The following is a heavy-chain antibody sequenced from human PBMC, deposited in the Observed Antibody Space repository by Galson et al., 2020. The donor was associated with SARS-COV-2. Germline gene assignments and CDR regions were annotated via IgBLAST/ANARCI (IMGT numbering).Heavy chain of an antibody. V-gene: IGHV5-10-1*01. CDR1: GYSFTSYW. CDR3: ARTSYSYGFFFDY. J-gene: IGHJ4*02. D-gene: IGHD5-18*01. CDR2: IDPSDSYT. Sequence: HGESLKISCKGSGYSFTSYWISWVCQMPGKGLEWMGRIDPSDSYTNYSPSFQGHVTISADKSISTAYLQWSSLKASDTAMYYCARTSYSYGFFFDYWGQGTLVTVSS.